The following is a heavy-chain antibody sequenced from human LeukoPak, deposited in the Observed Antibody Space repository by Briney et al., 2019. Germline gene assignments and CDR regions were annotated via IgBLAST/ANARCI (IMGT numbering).Heavy chain of an antibody. D-gene: IGHD6-19*01. Sequence: GGSLRLSCAASGFTFSSYAMSWVRQAPGKGLEWVSSVSGGGGTTHHADSVKGRFTISRDNSKNTLYLQMNSLRAEDTAVYYCAKDRSRYSGWCFVGFCFAPDYWGQGTLVTVSS. V-gene: IGHV3-23*01. CDR1: GFTFSSYA. CDR3: AKDRSRYSGWCFVGFCFAPDY. CDR2: VSGGGGTT. J-gene: IGHJ4*02.